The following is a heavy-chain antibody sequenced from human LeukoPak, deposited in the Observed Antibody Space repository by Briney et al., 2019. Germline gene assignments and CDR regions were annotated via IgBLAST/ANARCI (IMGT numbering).Heavy chain of an antibody. CDR2: INPNSGDT. D-gene: IGHD5-12*01. Sequence: ASVKVSCKASGYTFTDYYINWVRQAPGQGLEWIGWINPNSGDTNYAQKFQDRVTMTRDTSISTAYIELNFLRSDDTAVYYCARVNSGYDWGYYYYMDVWGKGTTVTVSS. CDR1: GYTFTDYY. V-gene: IGHV1-2*02. CDR3: ARVNSGYDWGYYYYMDV. J-gene: IGHJ6*03.